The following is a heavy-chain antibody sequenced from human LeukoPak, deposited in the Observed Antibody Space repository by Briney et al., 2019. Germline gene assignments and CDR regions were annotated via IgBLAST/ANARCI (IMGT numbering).Heavy chain of an antibody. CDR3: AKLNGVTFDY. CDR2: ISGSGGST. V-gene: IGHV3-23*01. D-gene: IGHD5-18*01. CDR1: GFAFSSYA. J-gene: IGHJ4*02. Sequence: GASLRLSCAASGFAFSSYAMSWVRQAPGKGLEWVSAISGSGGSTYYADSVKGRFTISRDNSKNTLYLQMNSLRAEDTAVYYCAKLNGVTFDYWGQGTLVTVSS.